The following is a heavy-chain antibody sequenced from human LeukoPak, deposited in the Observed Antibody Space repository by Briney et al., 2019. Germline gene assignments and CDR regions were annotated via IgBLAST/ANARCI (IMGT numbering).Heavy chain of an antibody. CDR1: GFTFSSYS. J-gene: IGHJ5*02. CDR2: ISSSSSYI. D-gene: IGHD3-3*01. Sequence: GGSLRLSCAASGFTFSSYSMNWVRQAPGKGLEWVSSISSSSSYIYYADSVKGRFTISRDNAENSLYLQMNSLRAEDTAVYYCARDRGGYYDFWSGFNWFDPWGQGTLVTVSS. CDR3: ARDRGGYYDFWSGFNWFDP. V-gene: IGHV3-21*01.